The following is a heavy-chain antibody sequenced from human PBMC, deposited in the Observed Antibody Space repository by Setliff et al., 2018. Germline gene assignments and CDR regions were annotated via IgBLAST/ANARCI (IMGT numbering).Heavy chain of an antibody. CDR2: INHSGST. V-gene: IGHV4-34*01. J-gene: IGHJ4*02. D-gene: IGHD1-26*01. CDR1: GASFKDYY. Sequence: SETLSLTCAVYGASFKDYYWTWIRQSPGQGLEWIGQINHSGSTTSNPSLKSRVAISVHMSKNQISLDLTSVTAADTGVYYCARGLRSSGPYAGGWYYFDFWGQGILVSVSS. CDR3: ARGLRSSGPYAGGWYYFDF.